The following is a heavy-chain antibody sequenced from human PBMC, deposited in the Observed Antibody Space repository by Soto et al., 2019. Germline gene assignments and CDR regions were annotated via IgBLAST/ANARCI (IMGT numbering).Heavy chain of an antibody. Sequence: EVQLVESGGGLVQPGGSMKLTCAASGFTLSGSFIHWVRQASGKGLEWVGRIASRTHNYATAYGTSVQGRFTVSRDDSVISAYLQTNGLKTEYSAVYLCAVIMDTFFVRFDYWGRGILVTVSS. CDR2: IASRTHNYAT. CDR1: GFTLSGSF. J-gene: IGHJ4*02. D-gene: IGHD2-8*01. V-gene: IGHV3-73*02. CDR3: AVIMDTFFVRFDY.